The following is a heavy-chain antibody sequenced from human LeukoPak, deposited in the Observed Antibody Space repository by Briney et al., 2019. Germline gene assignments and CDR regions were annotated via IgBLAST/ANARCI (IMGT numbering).Heavy chain of an antibody. Sequence: GGSLRLSCAASGFTFSSYAMSWVRQAPGKGLGWVSAISGSGGSTYYADSVKGRFTISRDNSKNTLYLQMNSLRAEDTAVYYCAKYDIVVVVAAGVDIWGQGTMVTVSS. J-gene: IGHJ3*02. V-gene: IGHV3-23*01. CDR3: AKYDIVVVVAAGVDI. D-gene: IGHD2-15*01. CDR2: ISGSGGST. CDR1: GFTFSSYA.